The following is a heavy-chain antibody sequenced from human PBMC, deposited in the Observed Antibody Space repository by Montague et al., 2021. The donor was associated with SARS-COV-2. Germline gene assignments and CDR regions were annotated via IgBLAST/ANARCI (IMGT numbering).Heavy chain of an antibody. Sequence: SGAEVKKPGESLKISCAASGFSFRNYGMNWVRQAPGKGLEWVVVIWFDGRKKYYADSVEGRFTVSRDNSKNTLYLEMNSLRAEDTGVYYCARDRLDILSPGRGMDVWGQGTTVTVSS. CDR3: ARDRLDILSPGRGMDV. CDR2: IWFDGRKK. J-gene: IGHJ6*02. CDR1: GFSFRNYG. D-gene: IGHD3-9*01. V-gene: IGHV3-33*01.